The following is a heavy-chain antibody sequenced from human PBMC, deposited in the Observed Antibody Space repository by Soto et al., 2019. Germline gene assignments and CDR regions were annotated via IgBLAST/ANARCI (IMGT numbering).Heavy chain of an antibody. D-gene: IGHD3-16*01. CDR1: GFTFSSYA. Sequence: SGFTFSSYAMSWVRQAPGKGLEWVSAISGSGGSTYYADSVKGRFTISRDNSKNTLYLQMNSLRAEDTAVYYCAKSGALGEPNDYWGQGTLVTVSS. CDR3: AKSGALGEPNDY. J-gene: IGHJ4*02. CDR2: ISGSGGST. V-gene: IGHV3-23*01.